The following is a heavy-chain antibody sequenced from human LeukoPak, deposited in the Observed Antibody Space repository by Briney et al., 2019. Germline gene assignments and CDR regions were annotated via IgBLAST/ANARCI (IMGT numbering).Heavy chain of an antibody. CDR3: ARGVRIAVTLKTYNWFDP. D-gene: IGHD6-19*01. CDR1: GGSISSGSYY. V-gene: IGHV4-61*02. Sequence: SETPSLTCTVSGGSISSGSYYWSWIRQPAGKGLEWIGRIYTSGSTNYNPSLKSRVTISVDMSKNQFSLKLSSVTAADTAVYYCARGVRIAVTLKTYNWFDPWGQGTLVTVSS. CDR2: IYTSGST. J-gene: IGHJ5*02.